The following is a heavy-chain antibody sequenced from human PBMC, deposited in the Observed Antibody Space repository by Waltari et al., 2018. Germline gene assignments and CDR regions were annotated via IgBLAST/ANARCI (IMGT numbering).Heavy chain of an antibody. CDR1: GFTFSSYW. CDR2: IKQDGSEK. J-gene: IGHJ4*02. Sequence: EVQLVESGGGLVQPGGSLRLSCAASGFTFSSYWMSWVRQAPGKGLEWVANIKQDGSEKYYVDSVKGRFTISRDNAKNSLYLQMNSLRAEDTAVYYCARAPYDSSGYYEPYFDYWGQGTLVTVSS. V-gene: IGHV3-7*01. D-gene: IGHD3-22*01. CDR3: ARAPYDSSGYYEPYFDY.